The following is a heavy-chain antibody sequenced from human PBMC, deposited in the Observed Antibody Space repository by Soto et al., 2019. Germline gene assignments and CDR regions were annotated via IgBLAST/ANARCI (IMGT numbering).Heavy chain of an antibody. CDR3: ARDGYYYGSGSYYALGMDV. CDR1: GFTFSNYW. J-gene: IGHJ6*02. CDR2: IKQDGSEK. D-gene: IGHD3-10*01. V-gene: IGHV3-7*01. Sequence: GGSLRLSCAASGFTFSNYWMSWVRQAPGKGLEWVANIKQDGSEKYYADSVKGRFTISRDNAKNSLYLQMNSLRAEDTAVYYCARDGYYYGSGSYYALGMDVWGQGTTVTVSS.